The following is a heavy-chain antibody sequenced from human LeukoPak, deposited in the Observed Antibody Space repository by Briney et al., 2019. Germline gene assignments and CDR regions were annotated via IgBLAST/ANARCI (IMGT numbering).Heavy chain of an antibody. D-gene: IGHD6-6*01. CDR1: AGSFSGYY. J-gene: IGHJ6*02. Sequence: SETLSLTCAVSAGSFSGYYWSWFRQPQGKGLEWIGAIKHSGSNNYNPSLKSRGTISVDTSKNQFALKLSSVTAADTAVYYCARGLYSSSSAHYYYGMDVWGQGTTVTVSS. V-gene: IGHV4-34*01. CDR3: ARGLYSSSSAHYYYGMDV. CDR2: IKHSGSN.